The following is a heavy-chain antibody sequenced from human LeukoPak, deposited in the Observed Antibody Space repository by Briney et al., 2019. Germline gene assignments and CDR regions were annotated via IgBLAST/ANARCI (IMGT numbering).Heavy chain of an antibody. Sequence: PGGSLRLSCAASGFTFSDYYMSWIRQAPGKGLEWVSYISPGGDATYFADSVRGRFTISRDNAKNSLYLQMNSLTAEDAAVYYCAGGLDIAVAGPGGYFDYWGQGTLVTVSS. CDR3: AGGLDIAVAGPGGYFDY. CDR2: ISPGGDAT. CDR1: GFTFSDYY. D-gene: IGHD6-19*01. J-gene: IGHJ4*02. V-gene: IGHV3-11*01.